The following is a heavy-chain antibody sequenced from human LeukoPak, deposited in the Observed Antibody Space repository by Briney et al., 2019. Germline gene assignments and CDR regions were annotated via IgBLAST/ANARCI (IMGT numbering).Heavy chain of an antibody. CDR2: IYHSGNT. D-gene: IGHD3-22*01. Sequence: SETLSLTCTVSGYSISSGYYWGWIRQPPGKGLEWIGSIYHSGNTYYSPSLKSRVTISVDTSKNQFSLKLSSVSAADTAVYYCARGYYDSSRYPFDYWGQGTLVTVSS. J-gene: IGHJ4*02. V-gene: IGHV4-38-2*02. CDR1: GYSISSGYY. CDR3: ARGYYDSSRYPFDY.